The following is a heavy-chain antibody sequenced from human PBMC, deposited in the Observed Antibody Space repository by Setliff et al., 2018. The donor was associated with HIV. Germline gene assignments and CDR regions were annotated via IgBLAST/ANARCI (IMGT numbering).Heavy chain of an antibody. CDR1: GESLSGYS. Sequence: PSETLSLTCGVYGESLSGYSWNWIRQPPGNGLEWIGEINHSGSTNYNPSLKSRVTISVDTSKSHLSLKLGSVTAADTAVYYCAMVIGWNDAGDYWGRGTLVTVSS. CDR2: INHSGST. V-gene: IGHV4-34*01. J-gene: IGHJ4*02. D-gene: IGHD1-1*01. CDR3: AMVIGWNDAGDY.